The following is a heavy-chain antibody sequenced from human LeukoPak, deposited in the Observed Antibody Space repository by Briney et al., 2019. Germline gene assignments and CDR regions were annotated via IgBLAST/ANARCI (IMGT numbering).Heavy chain of an antibody. V-gene: IGHV3-23*01. CDR2: ISGSSGST. CDR1: GFTFSSYA. Sequence: PGGSLRLSCAASGFTFSSYAMSWVRQAPGKVLEGGSAISGSSGSTYYADSVKSRFTISRDNSKNTLYLQMNSLRAEDTAVYYCAKDRNYYDVINAFDIWGQGTMVTVSS. CDR3: AKDRNYYDVINAFDI. D-gene: IGHD3-22*01. J-gene: IGHJ3*02.